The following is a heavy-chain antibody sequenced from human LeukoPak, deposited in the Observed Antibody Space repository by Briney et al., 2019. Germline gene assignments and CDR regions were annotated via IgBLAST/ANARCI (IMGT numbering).Heavy chain of an antibody. J-gene: IGHJ4*02. D-gene: IGHD3-10*01. CDR2: ISGSGGST. Sequence: GGSLRLSCAASGFTFSSYAMSWVRQAPGKGLEWVSAISGSGGSTYYADSVKGRFTISRDNSKNTLYLQMNSLRAEDTAVYYCAKDPGWFGEFAYYFDYWGQGTLVTVSS. CDR3: AKDPGWFGEFAYYFDY. V-gene: IGHV3-23*01. CDR1: GFTFSSYA.